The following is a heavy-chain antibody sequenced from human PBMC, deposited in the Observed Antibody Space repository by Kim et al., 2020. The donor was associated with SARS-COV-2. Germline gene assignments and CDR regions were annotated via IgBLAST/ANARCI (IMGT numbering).Heavy chain of an antibody. V-gene: IGHV4-39*01. J-gene: IGHJ4*02. Sequence: NPALKIRVTITVDTSKNQFALKLSSVTAADTAVYYCARHGTAMVSIFFDYWGQGTLVTVSS. CDR3: ARHGTAMVSIFFDY. D-gene: IGHD5-18*01.